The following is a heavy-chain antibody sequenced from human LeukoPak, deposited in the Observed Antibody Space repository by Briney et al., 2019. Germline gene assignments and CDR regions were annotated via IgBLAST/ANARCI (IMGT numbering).Heavy chain of an antibody. CDR1: GFTFSSYS. CDR2: ISSSSSYI. D-gene: IGHD3-22*01. Sequence: PGGSLRLSCAASGFTFSSYSMDWVRQAPGKGLEWVSSISSSSSYIYYADSVKGRFTISRDNAKNSLYLQMNSLRVEDTAVYYCARDLYYYDSSGYYQGPPFDYWGQGTLVTVSS. J-gene: IGHJ4*02. CDR3: ARDLYYYDSSGYYQGPPFDY. V-gene: IGHV3-21*01.